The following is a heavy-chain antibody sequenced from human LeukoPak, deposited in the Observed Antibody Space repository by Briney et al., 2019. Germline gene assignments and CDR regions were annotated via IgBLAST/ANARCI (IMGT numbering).Heavy chain of an antibody. CDR3: ARTAYSSSWLVFDY. D-gene: IGHD6-13*01. V-gene: IGHV4-34*01. Sequence: PSETLSLTCAVYGVSFSGYYWSWIRQPPGKGLEWIGEINHSGSTNYNPSLKSRVTISVDTSKNQFSLKLSSVTAADTAVYYCARTAYSSSWLVFDYWGQGTLVTFSS. CDR2: INHSGST. J-gene: IGHJ4*02. CDR1: GVSFSGYY.